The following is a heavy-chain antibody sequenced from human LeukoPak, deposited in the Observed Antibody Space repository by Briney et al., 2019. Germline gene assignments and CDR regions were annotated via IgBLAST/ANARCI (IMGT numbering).Heavy chain of an antibody. CDR3: ARDDSYYDSSGYYSALYYGMDV. Sequence: ASVKVSCKASGYTFTSYGISWVRQAPGQGLEWRGWISAYNGNTDYAQKLQGRVTMTTDTSTSTAYMELRSLRSDDTAVYYCARDDSYYDSSGYYSALYYGMDVWGQGTTVTVSS. V-gene: IGHV1-18*01. CDR1: GYTFTSYG. D-gene: IGHD3-22*01. J-gene: IGHJ6*02. CDR2: ISAYNGNT.